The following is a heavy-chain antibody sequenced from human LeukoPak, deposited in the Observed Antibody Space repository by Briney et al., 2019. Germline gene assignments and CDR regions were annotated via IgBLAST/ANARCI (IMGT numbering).Heavy chain of an antibody. CDR1: GGSISSGSYY. J-gene: IGHJ5*02. D-gene: IGHD6-19*01. Sequence: SETLSLTCTVSGGSISSGSYYWSWIRQPAGKGLEWIGRIYTSGSTNYNPSLKSRVTISVDTSKNQFSLKLSSVTAADTAVYYCAREAVDNWFDPWGQGTLVTVSS. CDR2: IYTSGST. CDR3: AREAVDNWFDP. V-gene: IGHV4-61*02.